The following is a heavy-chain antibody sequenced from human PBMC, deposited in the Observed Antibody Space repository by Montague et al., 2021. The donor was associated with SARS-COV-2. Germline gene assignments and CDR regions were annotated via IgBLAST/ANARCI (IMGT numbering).Heavy chain of an antibody. Sequence: TLSLTCTVSGGSISSGSYYWSWIRQPAGKGLEWIGRVYASGTTNYNPSLKSRVTISSDTSKNQFSMRLSSVTAADTALYYCIRRLASVDSWGQGALVTVSS. CDR1: GGSISSGSYY. D-gene: IGHD3-3*02. CDR3: IRRLASVDS. CDR2: VYASGTT. J-gene: IGHJ5*01. V-gene: IGHV4-61*02.